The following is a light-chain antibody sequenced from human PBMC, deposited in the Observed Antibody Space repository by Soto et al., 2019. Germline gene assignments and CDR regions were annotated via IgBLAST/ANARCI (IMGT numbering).Light chain of an antibody. CDR1: QSVSSNY. J-gene: IGKJ1*01. Sequence: EIVLTQSPGTLSLSPGEIATLSCRASQSVSSNYLAWYQQKPGQAPRLLISGVSSRATGIPDRFSGSGSGTDFTLTNSSLEPDYIAVYCCQQYSSPPRTFGQGTKVEIK. V-gene: IGKV3-20*01. CDR2: GVS. CDR3: QQYSSPPRT.